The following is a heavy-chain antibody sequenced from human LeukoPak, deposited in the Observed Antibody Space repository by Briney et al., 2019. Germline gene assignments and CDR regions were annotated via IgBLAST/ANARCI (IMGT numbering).Heavy chain of an antibody. Sequence: SVKLSCTASGGTFSSYAISWVRQAPGQGLEWMGGIIPIFGTANYAKKFQGRVMITADESPSTASMELSSLRSEDTAVYYCARRSIAAAGNWFDPWGQGTLVTVSS. CDR2: IIPIFGTA. CDR1: GGTFSSYA. D-gene: IGHD6-13*01. CDR3: ARRSIAAAGNWFDP. J-gene: IGHJ5*02. V-gene: IGHV1-69*13.